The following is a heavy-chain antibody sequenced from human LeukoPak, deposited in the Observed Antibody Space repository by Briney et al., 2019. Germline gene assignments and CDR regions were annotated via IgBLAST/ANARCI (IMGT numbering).Heavy chain of an antibody. Sequence: GASVKVSCKASGYTFTGYYMHRVRQAPGQGLEWMGWINPNGGATNYAQKFQGRVTMTRDTSINTAYMELGGLRSDDTAIYYCAKRIVGGLGSDDWGQGTLVTVSS. CDR3: AKRIVGGLGSDD. V-gene: IGHV1-2*02. CDR2: INPNGGAT. CDR1: GYTFTGYY. D-gene: IGHD1-26*01. J-gene: IGHJ4*02.